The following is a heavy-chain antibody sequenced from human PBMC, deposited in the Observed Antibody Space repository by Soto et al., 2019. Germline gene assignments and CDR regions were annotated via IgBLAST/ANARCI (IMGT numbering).Heavy chain of an antibody. J-gene: IGHJ4*02. V-gene: IGHV1-18*04. CDR1: GYTLTSYG. D-gene: IGHD6-13*01. CDR3: GRPSSGSSWFAHHYYFDC. CDR2: VSVYNGNT. Sequence: SVNVSGKASGYTLTSYGISWVRQAPVQGLEWMGWVSVYNGNTNYAQKLQDRVTITTDTSTNTAYMELRSLRSDDPAVYYCGRPSSGSSWFAHHYYFDCWGEGTLVNVSS.